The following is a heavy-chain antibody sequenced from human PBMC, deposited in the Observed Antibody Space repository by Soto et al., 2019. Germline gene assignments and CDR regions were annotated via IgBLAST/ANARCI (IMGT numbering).Heavy chain of an antibody. CDR3: ARDPCYGAIDY. CDR1: GFNFGASW. V-gene: IGHV3-7*01. J-gene: IGHJ4*02. D-gene: IGHD2-2*01. CDR2: IKQDGSEK. Sequence: EVQLMESGGGLVQPGGSLRLSCAASGFNFGASWMAWVRQAPGKGLEWVADIKQDGSEKNYVDSVKGRVTISRDDAKNSLYLQMNSLRVEDTAVYYCARDPCYGAIDYWGLGTLVTVSS.